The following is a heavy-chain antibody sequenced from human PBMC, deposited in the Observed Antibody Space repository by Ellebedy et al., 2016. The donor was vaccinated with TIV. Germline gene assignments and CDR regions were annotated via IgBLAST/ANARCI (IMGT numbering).Heavy chain of an antibody. J-gene: IGHJ5*02. D-gene: IGHD3-10*01. CDR2: IYYSGST. V-gene: IGHV4-39*07. Sequence: GSLRLSXTVSGDSMLTSFYYWGWIRQPPEKGLEWIGSIYYSGSTYYNPSLKSRVTISVDTSKNQLSLKVTSVTAADTGIYYCARVGRSRLTLVRGVTRWFDPWGQGTLVSVSS. CDR1: GDSMLTSFYY. CDR3: ARVGRSRLTLVRGVTRWFDP.